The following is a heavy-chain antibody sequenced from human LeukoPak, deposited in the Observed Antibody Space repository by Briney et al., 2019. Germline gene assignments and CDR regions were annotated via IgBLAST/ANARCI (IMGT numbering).Heavy chain of an antibody. J-gene: IGHJ4*02. V-gene: IGHV3-30*02. Sequence: GGSLRLSCAASGFTFSSYGMHWVRQAPGKGLEWVAFIRYDGSNKYYADSVKGRFTISRDNSKNTLYLQMNSLRAEDTAVYYCAKDGLRGYSYGWYFDYWGQGTLVTASS. D-gene: IGHD5-18*01. CDR2: IRYDGSNK. CDR1: GFTFSSYG. CDR3: AKDGLRGYSYGWYFDY.